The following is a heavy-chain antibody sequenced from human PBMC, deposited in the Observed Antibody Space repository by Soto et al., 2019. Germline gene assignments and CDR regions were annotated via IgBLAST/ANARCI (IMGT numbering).Heavy chain of an antibody. J-gene: IGHJ6*02. CDR3: ASQRYTVVVVAATRLYYYYGMDV. Sequence: SVKVSCKASGGTFSSYAISWVRQAPGPGLEWMGGIIPIFGTANYAQKFQGRVTITADESTSTAYMELSSLRSEDTAVYYCASQRYTVVVVAATRLYYYYGMDVWGQGTTVTVSS. CDR1: GGTFSSYA. V-gene: IGHV1-69*13. CDR2: IIPIFGTA. D-gene: IGHD2-15*01.